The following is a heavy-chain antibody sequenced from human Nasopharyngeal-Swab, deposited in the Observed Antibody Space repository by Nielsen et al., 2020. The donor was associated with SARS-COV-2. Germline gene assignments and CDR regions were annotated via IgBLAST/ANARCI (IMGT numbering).Heavy chain of an antibody. CDR1: GGSISSSSYY. CDR3: ARHQYLWFGELFDAFDI. V-gene: IGHV4-39*01. Sequence: SETLSLTCTVSGGSISSSSYYWGWIRRPPGKGLEWIGSINYSGSAYYNPSLKSRVTISVDTSKNQFSLKLSSVTAADTAVYYCARHQYLWFGELFDAFDIWGQGTMVTVSS. CDR2: INYSGSA. D-gene: IGHD3-10*01. J-gene: IGHJ3*02.